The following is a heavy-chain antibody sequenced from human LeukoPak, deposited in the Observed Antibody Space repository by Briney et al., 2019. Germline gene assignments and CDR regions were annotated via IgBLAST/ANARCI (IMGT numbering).Heavy chain of an antibody. Sequence: SETLSLTCTVSGGSISSSSYYWGWIRQPPGKGLEWIGSIYYSGSTYYNPSLKSRVTISVDTSKNQFSLKLSSVTAADTAVYYCARSEGGIVVVPAAMGWFDPWGQGTLVTVSS. J-gene: IGHJ5*02. D-gene: IGHD2-2*01. CDR3: ARSEGGIVVVPAAMGWFDP. CDR1: GGSISSSSYY. V-gene: IGHV4-39*07. CDR2: IYYSGST.